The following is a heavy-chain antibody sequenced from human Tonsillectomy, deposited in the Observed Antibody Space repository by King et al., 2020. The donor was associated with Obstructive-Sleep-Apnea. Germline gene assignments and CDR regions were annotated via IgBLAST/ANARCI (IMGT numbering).Heavy chain of an antibody. CDR2: IYPGDSDT. J-gene: IGHJ4*02. CDR3: ARPAYSTSWGGLDY. CDR1: GYSFTSYW. Sequence: VQLVESGAEVKKPGESLKISCKGSGYSFTSYWIGCVRQIPGKGPEWMGIIYPGDSDTRYSPSFQAQVTISADKSITTAHLQWSGLKASDTAMYYCARPAYSTSWGGLDYWGQGTLVTVSS. D-gene: IGHD6-6*01. V-gene: IGHV5-51*01.